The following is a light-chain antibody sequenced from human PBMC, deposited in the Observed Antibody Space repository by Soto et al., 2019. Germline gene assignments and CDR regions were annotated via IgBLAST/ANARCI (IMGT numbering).Light chain of an antibody. V-gene: IGKV3-15*01. CDR1: QSVNNN. Sequence: EIVMTQSPATLSVSPGERSTLSCRASQSVNNNLAWYQQKPGQAPRLLIYGASTRATGIPTRFSGSGSGTDFTLTISSLQSEDFAVYFCQQYDDWPITFGQGTRLEIK. CDR3: QQYDDWPIT. CDR2: GAS. J-gene: IGKJ5*01.